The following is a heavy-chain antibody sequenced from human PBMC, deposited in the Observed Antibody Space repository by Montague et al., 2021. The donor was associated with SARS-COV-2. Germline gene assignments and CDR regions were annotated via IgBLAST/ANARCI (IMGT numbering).Heavy chain of an antibody. CDR1: GGSFSDYY. V-gene: IGHV4-34*01. Sequence: SETLSLTCAVYGGSFSDYYWSWIRQPPGKWLEWIGEINHRGTSNYNPSLKSRLSISADTSKNQFSLYLGAVTAADTAVYYCARGRHHFNMLVVVMYGGDYYFDYWGQGTLVTVSS. CDR3: ARGRHHFNMLVVVMYGGDYYFDY. CDR2: INHRGTS. D-gene: IGHD3-22*01. J-gene: IGHJ4*02.